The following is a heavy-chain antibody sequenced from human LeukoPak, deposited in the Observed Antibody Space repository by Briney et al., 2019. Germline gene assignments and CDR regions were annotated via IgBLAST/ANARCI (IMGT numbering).Heavy chain of an antibody. V-gene: IGHV1-18*01. CDR2: ISAYNGNT. J-gene: IGHJ6*03. D-gene: IGHD3-9*01. CDR1: GYTFTSYG. Sequence: GASVKVSCKASGYTFTSYGISWVRQAPGQGLEWMGWISAYNGNTNYAQKLQGRVTMTTDTSTSTAYMELRSLRSDGTAVYYCARSERYYDILTGFSYYYYMDVWGKGTTVTISS. CDR3: ARSERYYDILTGFSYYYYMDV.